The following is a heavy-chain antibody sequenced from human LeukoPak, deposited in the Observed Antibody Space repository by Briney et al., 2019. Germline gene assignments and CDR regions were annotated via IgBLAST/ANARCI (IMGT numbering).Heavy chain of an antibody. V-gene: IGHV1-18*01. J-gene: IGHJ4*02. D-gene: IGHD2-15*01. CDR3: ARVSSGGSAHFDY. Sequence: GASVKVSCKASGYTFTTYGVSWVRQAPGQGLEWMGWIGPYNGNTNYAQKFQGRVTMTTDTSTSTVYMELRSLRSDDTAVYYCARVSSGGSAHFDYWGQGTLVTVSS. CDR1: GYTFTTYG. CDR2: IGPYNGNT.